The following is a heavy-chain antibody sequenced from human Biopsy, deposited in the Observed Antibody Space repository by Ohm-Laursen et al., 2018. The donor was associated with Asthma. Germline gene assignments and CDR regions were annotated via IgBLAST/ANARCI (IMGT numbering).Heavy chain of an antibody. CDR2: IIAYNGNT. D-gene: IGHD3-16*01. V-gene: IGHV1-18*01. Sequence: SVKVSCKASGYTFTSYGISWVRQAPGQGLEWMGWIIAYNGNTNYAQKLQGRVTMTTDTSTSTAYMDLGSLRSDDTAVYYCARDDRRGSNARAFDIWGQGTMVTVSS. CDR3: ARDDRRGSNARAFDI. CDR1: GYTFTSYG. J-gene: IGHJ3*02.